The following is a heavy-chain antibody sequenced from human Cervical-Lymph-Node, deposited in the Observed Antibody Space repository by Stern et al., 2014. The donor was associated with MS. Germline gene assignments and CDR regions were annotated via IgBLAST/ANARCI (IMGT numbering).Heavy chain of an antibody. D-gene: IGHD1-1*01. Sequence: MQLVESGAEVKKPGSSVKVSCKASGDTLSTLAISWVRQAPGQGLEWMGGIIPIFGTANYAEKFQGRVTITADESTSTAYMELSSLRSEDTALYYCARDNNDNGMDVWGQGTTVTVSS. J-gene: IGHJ6*02. CDR3: ARDNNDNGMDV. CDR2: IIPIFGTA. V-gene: IGHV1-69*01. CDR1: GDTLSTLA.